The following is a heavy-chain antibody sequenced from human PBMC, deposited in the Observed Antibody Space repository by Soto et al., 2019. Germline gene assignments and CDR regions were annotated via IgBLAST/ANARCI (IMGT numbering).Heavy chain of an antibody. CDR1: GGTFSSYA. D-gene: IGHD3-10*01. J-gene: IGHJ6*02. CDR2: IIPIFGTA. V-gene: IGHV1-69*13. Sequence: SVKVSCKASGGTFSSYAISWVRQAPGQGLEWVGGIIPIFGTANYAQKFQGRVTITADESTSTAYMELSSLRSEDTAVYYCARAHDTARDGSGSYWYYYYYGMDVWGQGTTVTVSS. CDR3: ARAHDTARDGSGSYWYYYYYGMDV.